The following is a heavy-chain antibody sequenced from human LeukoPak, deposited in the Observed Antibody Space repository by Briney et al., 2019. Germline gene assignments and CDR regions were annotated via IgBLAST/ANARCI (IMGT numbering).Heavy chain of an antibody. J-gene: IGHJ4*02. CDR3: ASPNPFYDSSAPGD. CDR2: ISGSGGST. D-gene: IGHD3-22*01. CDR1: GFTFSSYA. V-gene: IGHV3-23*01. Sequence: PGGSLRLSCAASGFTFSSYAMSWVRQAPGKGLEWVSAISGSGGSTYYADSVKGRFTISRDNSKNTLYLQMNSLRAEDTAVYYCASPNPFYDSSAPGDWGQGTLVTVSS.